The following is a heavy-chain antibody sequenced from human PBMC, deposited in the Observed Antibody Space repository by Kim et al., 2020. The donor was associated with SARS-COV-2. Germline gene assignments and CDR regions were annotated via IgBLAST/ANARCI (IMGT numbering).Heavy chain of an antibody. CDR1: GFTFSSYG. J-gene: IGHJ4*02. D-gene: IGHD5-18*01. CDR2: ISYDGSNK. Sequence: GGSLRLSCAASGFTFSSYGMHWVRQAPGKGLEWVAVISYDGSNKYYADSVKGRFTISRDNSKNTLYLQMNRLRAEDTAVYYCAKDFGVDTAMALDYWGQGTLVTVSS. CDR3: AKDFGVDTAMALDY. V-gene: IGHV3-30*18.